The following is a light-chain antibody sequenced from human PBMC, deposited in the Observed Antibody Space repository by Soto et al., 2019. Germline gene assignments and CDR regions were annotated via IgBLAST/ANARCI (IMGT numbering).Light chain of an antibody. Sequence: ENALTQSPGTLSLSPGERATLSCRTSQSVSSNYLAWYQQKLGQAPRLLIYGASSRASGIPDRFSGDGSGTDFTLTISRLEPEDFAVYYCQQYGSSVTWTFGQGTKVEIK. CDR3: QQYGSSVTWT. V-gene: IGKV3-20*01. J-gene: IGKJ1*01. CDR2: GAS. CDR1: QSVSSNY.